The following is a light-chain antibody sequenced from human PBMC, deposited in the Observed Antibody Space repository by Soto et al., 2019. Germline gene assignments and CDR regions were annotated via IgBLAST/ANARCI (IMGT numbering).Light chain of an antibody. CDR3: QQSYRTPPDT. V-gene: IGKV1-39*01. CDR2: AAS. CDR1: QSIATF. J-gene: IGKJ2*01. Sequence: QMTQSPSSLSASIGDRVTITCRASQSIATFLNWYQQKPGEAPKLLIYAASTLQSGVPSRFSGSGSGTDFTLTISGLQPEDFATYYCQQSYRTPPDTFGQGTKLEIK.